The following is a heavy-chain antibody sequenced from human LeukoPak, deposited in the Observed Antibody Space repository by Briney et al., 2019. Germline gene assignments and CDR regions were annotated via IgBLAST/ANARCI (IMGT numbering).Heavy chain of an antibody. V-gene: IGHV1-69*05. Sequence: GASVNVSCKASGGTFSSYAISWVRQAPGQGLEWMGGIIPIFGTANYAQKFQGRVTITTDESTSTAYMELSSLISEDTAVYYCERSQYDFWSGYHRLYNWFDPWGQGTLVTVSS. CDR1: GGTFSSYA. CDR2: IIPIFGTA. J-gene: IGHJ5*02. D-gene: IGHD3-3*01. CDR3: ERSQYDFWSGYHRLYNWFDP.